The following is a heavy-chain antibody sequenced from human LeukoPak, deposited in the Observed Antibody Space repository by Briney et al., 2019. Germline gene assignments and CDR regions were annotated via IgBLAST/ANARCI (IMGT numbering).Heavy chain of an antibody. D-gene: IGHD3-16*01. CDR3: ARDQHDYVWGSYPGDY. Sequence: PSETLSLTCTVSGGSISSGGYYWSWIRQHPGKGLEWIGYIYYSGSTYYNPSLKSRVTRSVDTSKNQFSLKLSSVTVADTAVYYCARDQHDYVWGSYPGDYWGQGTLVTVS. V-gene: IGHV4-31*03. J-gene: IGHJ4*02. CDR1: GGSISSGGYY. CDR2: IYYSGST.